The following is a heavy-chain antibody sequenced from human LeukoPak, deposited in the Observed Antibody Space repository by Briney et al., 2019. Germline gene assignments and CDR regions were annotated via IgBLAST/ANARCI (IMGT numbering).Heavy chain of an antibody. CDR1: GFTFSSYG. D-gene: IGHD6-19*01. V-gene: IGHV3-30*18. CDR2: ISYDGSNK. Sequence: PGGSLRLSCAASGFTFSSYGMHWVRQAPGKGLEWVAVISYDGSNKYYADSVKGRFTISRDNSKNTLHLQMNSLRAEDTAVYYCAKRGSSGWYYFDYWGQGTLVTVSS. J-gene: IGHJ4*02. CDR3: AKRGSSGWYYFDY.